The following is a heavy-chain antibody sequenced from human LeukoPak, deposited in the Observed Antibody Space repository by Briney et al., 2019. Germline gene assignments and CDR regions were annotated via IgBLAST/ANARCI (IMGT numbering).Heavy chain of an antibody. V-gene: IGHV1-46*01. CDR3: ARVSIAAAGTISGYYYYMDV. J-gene: IGHJ6*03. CDR1: GYTFTSYY. Sequence: ASVKVSCKASGYTFTSYYMHWVRHAPAQGLEWMGIINPSGGSTSYAQKFQGRVTMTRDTSISTAYMELSRLRSDDTAVYYCARVSIAAAGTISGYYYYMDVWGKGTTVTVSS. CDR2: INPSGGST. D-gene: IGHD6-13*01.